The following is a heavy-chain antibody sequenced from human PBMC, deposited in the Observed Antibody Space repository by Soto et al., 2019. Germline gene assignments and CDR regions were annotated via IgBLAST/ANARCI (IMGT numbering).Heavy chain of an antibody. D-gene: IGHD3-3*01. CDR3: ARGPYYDFWSGYYTRRVYFDY. J-gene: IGHJ4*02. V-gene: IGHV4-34*01. Sequence: SETLSLTCAVYGGSFSGYYWSWIRQPPGKGLEWIGEINHSGSTNYNPSLKSRVTISVDTSKNQFSLKLSSVTAADTAVYYCARGPYYDFWSGYYTRRVYFDYWGQGTLVTVSS. CDR1: GGSFSGYY. CDR2: INHSGST.